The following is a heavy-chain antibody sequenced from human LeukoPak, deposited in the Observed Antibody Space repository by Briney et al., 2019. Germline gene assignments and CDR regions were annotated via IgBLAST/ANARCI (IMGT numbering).Heavy chain of an antibody. CDR2: ISGSGGST. J-gene: IGHJ6*03. CDR1: GFTFSSYA. CDR3: AKDLNRGLLGYYMDV. Sequence: PGGSLRLSCVASGFTFSSYAMNWVRQAPGKGLEWVSGISGSGGSTYYADSVKGRFTISRDNSKNTLYLQMNSLRAEDTAVYYCAKDLNRGLLGYYMDVWGKGTTVTISS. D-gene: IGHD3-10*01. V-gene: IGHV3-23*01.